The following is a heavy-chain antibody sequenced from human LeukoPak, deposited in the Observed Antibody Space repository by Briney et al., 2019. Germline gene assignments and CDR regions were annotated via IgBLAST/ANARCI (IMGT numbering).Heavy chain of an antibody. CDR3: AKDHFRWFGELYRWDP. CDR2: ISYAGSNK. CDR1: GFAFSGYW. D-gene: IGHD3-10*01. Sequence: PGGSLRLSCAASGFAFSGYWMTWLRQAPGKGLEWVGVISYAGSNKYYADSVKGRFTISRDNSKNTLYLQMNSLRAEDTAVYYCAKDHFRWFGELYRWDPWGQGTLVTVSS. J-gene: IGHJ5*02. V-gene: IGHV3-30*18.